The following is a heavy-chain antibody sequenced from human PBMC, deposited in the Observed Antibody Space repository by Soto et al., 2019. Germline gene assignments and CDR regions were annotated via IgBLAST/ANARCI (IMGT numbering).Heavy chain of an antibody. CDR2: VNPNSGGT. CDR3: ARGDYYGDYVGYFDY. CDR1: GYTFTGYY. D-gene: IGHD4-17*01. Sequence: QVQLVQSGAEVKKPGASVKVSCKASGYTFTGYYMHWVRQAPGQGLEWMGWVNPNSGGTNYAQKFQGWVTMTRDTSISTAYMELSRLRSDDTAVYYCARGDYYGDYVGYFDYWGQGTLVTVSS. J-gene: IGHJ4*02. V-gene: IGHV1-2*04.